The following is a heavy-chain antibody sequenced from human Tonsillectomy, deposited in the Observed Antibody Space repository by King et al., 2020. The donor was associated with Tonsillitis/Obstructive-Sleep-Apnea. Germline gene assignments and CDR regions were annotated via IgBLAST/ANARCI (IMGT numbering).Heavy chain of an antibody. J-gene: IGHJ4*02. CDR3: ARSSGVYPWGDY. CDR2: ISGDGGST. Sequence: VQLVESGGGVVQPGGSLRLSCAASGFTFYDYAKHWVRQAPGKGLEWVSLISGDGGSTYYADSVKGLFTISQDNSKNSMYLHMNSVRTEDTALYYSARSSGVYPWGDYWGQGTLVTASS. CDR1: GFTFYDYA. V-gene: IGHV3-43*02. D-gene: IGHD2-15*01.